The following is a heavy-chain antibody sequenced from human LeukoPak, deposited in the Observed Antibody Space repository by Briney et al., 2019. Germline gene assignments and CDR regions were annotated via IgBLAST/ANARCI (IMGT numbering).Heavy chain of an antibody. CDR3: ARGGKSYYYDSSGHYQPPHFDY. J-gene: IGHJ4*02. CDR2: INPSGGST. CDR1: GYTFTSYY. Sequence: ASVKVSSKASGYTFTSYYMHWVRQAPGQGLEWMGIINPSGGSTSYAQNFQGRVTMTTDTSTSTVYMELSSLRSEDTAVYYCARGGKSYYYDSSGHYQPPHFDYWGQGTLVTVSS. V-gene: IGHV1-46*01. D-gene: IGHD3-22*01.